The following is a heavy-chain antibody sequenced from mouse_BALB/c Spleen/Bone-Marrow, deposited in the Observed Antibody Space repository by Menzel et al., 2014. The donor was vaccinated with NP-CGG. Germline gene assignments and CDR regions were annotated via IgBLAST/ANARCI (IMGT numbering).Heavy chain of an antibody. CDR1: GFTFSSFG. Sequence: EVKLVESGGGLVQPGGSRKLSCAASGFTFSSFGMHWVRQAPEKGLEWVAYISSGSSTIYYADTVKGRFTISRDNPKNTLFLQMTSLRSGDTAMYYCARGGNYAWFAYWGQATLVTVSA. CDR2: ISSGSSTI. CDR3: ARGGNYAWFAY. D-gene: IGHD2-1*01. J-gene: IGHJ3*01. V-gene: IGHV5-17*02.